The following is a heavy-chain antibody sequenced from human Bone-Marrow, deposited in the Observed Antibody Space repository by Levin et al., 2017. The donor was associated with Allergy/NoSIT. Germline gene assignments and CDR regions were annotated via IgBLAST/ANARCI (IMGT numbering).Heavy chain of an antibody. CDR1: GFDFSTFH. CDR3: ARLGTTFGTFLTEYYHGLDV. V-gene: IGHV3-21*06. CDR2: ISGSSSYI. J-gene: IGHJ6*02. D-gene: IGHD3-3*01. Sequence: MPSETLSLTCAASGFDFSTFHIHWVRQAPGKGLEWVSSISGSSSYIYYAESVRGRFTISRDNAKNSLYLQMTGLRAEDTAVYYCARLGTTFGTFLTEYYHGLDVWGQGTTVNVSS.